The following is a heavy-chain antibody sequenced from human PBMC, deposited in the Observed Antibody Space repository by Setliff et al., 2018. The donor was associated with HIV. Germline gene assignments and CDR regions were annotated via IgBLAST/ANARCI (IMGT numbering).Heavy chain of an antibody. Sequence: PGGSLRLSCAASGFTFNNYAMSWVRQAPGKGLEWVGFIRSKAYGGTTEYAASVKDRFTVSRDDSKSIAYLQINSLKTEDTAVYYCTRDKGYAFDIWGQGTMVTVSS. CDR1: GFTFNNYA. J-gene: IGHJ3*02. D-gene: IGHD5-18*01. CDR3: TRDKGYAFDI. CDR2: IRSKAYGGTT. V-gene: IGHV3-49*04.